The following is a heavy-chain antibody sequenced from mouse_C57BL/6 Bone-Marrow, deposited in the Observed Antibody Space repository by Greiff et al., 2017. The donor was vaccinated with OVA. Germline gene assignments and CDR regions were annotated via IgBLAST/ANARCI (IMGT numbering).Heavy chain of an antibody. CDR1: GYTFTDYN. CDR2: INPNNGGT. J-gene: IGHJ4*01. V-gene: IGHV1-18*01. D-gene: IGHD2-2*01. Sequence: EVQLQQSGPELVKPGASVKIPCKASGYTFTDYNMDWVKQSHGKSLEWIGDINPNNGGTIYNQKFKGKATLTVDKSSSTAYMELRSLTSEDTAVYYCASGLVPYAMDYWGQGTSVTVSS. CDR3: ASGLVPYAMDY.